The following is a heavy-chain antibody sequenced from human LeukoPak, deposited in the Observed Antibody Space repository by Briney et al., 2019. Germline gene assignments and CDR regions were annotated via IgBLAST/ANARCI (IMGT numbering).Heavy chain of an antibody. D-gene: IGHD2-2*03. Sequence: SETLSLTCTVSGGSISSYYWGWIRQPPGKGLEWIGYIYYSGSTNYNPSLKSRVTISVDTSRTQFSLKLSSVTAADTAVYYCARVFGYCSSTSCYDWFDPWGQGTLVTVSS. CDR1: GGSISSYY. V-gene: IGHV4-59*01. CDR3: ARVFGYCSSTSCYDWFDP. J-gene: IGHJ5*02. CDR2: IYYSGST.